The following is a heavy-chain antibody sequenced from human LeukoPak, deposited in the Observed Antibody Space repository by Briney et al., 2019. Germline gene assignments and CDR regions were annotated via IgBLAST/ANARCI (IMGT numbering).Heavy chain of an antibody. CDR2: ISGSGTTI. J-gene: IGHJ6*03. D-gene: IGHD2-2*01. CDR3: ARVGREGSNYYYYMDV. Sequence: GGSLRLSCAASGFTFSYFSMHWVRQAPGKGLEWVSYISGSGTTIYYSGSVKGRFTISRDNAKNSLYLQMNSLRAEDTGVYHCARVGREGSNYYYYMDVWGKGTTVTVS. V-gene: IGHV3-48*04. CDR1: GFTFSYFS.